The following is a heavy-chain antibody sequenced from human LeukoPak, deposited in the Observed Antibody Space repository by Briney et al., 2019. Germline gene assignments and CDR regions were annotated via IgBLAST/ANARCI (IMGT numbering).Heavy chain of an antibody. Sequence: PSETLSLTCSVSGGSVSDYYWAWIRQPAGRGLEWIGRIYTNNGRTYYNPSLESRVTLSVDTSNNQFSLKLTSLTAADTAVYYCARDRYSYGHPLDYWGQGILVTVSS. CDR1: GGSVSDYY. CDR2: IYTNNGRT. J-gene: IGHJ4*02. CDR3: ARDRYSYGHPLDY. V-gene: IGHV4-4*07. D-gene: IGHD5-18*01.